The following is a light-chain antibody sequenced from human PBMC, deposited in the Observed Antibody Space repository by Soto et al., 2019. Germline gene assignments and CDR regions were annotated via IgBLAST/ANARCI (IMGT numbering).Light chain of an antibody. CDR1: QRLSNTY. CDR2: GAS. Sequence: PGDRATLSCRASQRLSNTYISWYQQKPGQAPRLLIYGASTRATGIPARFSGSGSGTDFTLTISSLQPEDFALYYCHQDFDLPLTFGGGTKVEIK. CDR3: HQDFDLPLT. J-gene: IGKJ4*01. V-gene: IGKV3D-7*01.